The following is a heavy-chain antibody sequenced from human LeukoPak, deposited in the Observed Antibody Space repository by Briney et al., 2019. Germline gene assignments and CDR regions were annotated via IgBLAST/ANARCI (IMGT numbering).Heavy chain of an antibody. CDR1: EFTFSSYA. CDR2: NSGSGGST. J-gene: IGHJ4*02. D-gene: IGHD3-22*01. CDR3: AKVPINYYDSSGSYGYFDY. Sequence: GGSLRLSCAASEFTFSSYAMNWVRQAPGKGLEWVSANSGSGGSTYYADSVKGRFTISRDNSKNTLYLQMNSLRAEDTAVYYCAKVPINYYDSSGSYGYFDYWGQGTLVTVSS. V-gene: IGHV3-23*01.